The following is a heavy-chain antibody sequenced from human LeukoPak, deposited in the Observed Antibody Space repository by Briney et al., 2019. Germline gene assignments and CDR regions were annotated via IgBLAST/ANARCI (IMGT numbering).Heavy chain of an antibody. D-gene: IGHD3-9*01. J-gene: IGHJ4*02. Sequence: SSETLSLTCTVSGGSISSSSYYWGWIRQPPGKGLEWIGNIYYSGSTYYNPSLKSRLTISLDTSQGQFSLRLSSVTAADTALYYCTRGSYDVLTGYSTLGEYWGQGALVTVSS. CDR1: GGSISSSSYY. V-gene: IGHV4-39*01. CDR3: TRGSYDVLTGYSTLGEY. CDR2: IYYSGST.